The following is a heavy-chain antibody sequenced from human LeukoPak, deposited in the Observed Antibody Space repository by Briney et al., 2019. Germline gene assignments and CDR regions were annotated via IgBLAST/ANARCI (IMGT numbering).Heavy chain of an antibody. V-gene: IGHV3-21*04. CDR3: ARDEARITIFDDAFDI. CDR2: IRSSSSYI. Sequence: GGSLRLSCAASGFTFSSYSMNWVRQAPGKGLEWVSSIRSSSSYIYYADSVKGRFTISRDNAKNSLYLQMNSLRAEDTAVYYCARDEARITIFDDAFDIWGQGTMVTVSS. D-gene: IGHD3-9*01. CDR1: GFTFSSYS. J-gene: IGHJ3*02.